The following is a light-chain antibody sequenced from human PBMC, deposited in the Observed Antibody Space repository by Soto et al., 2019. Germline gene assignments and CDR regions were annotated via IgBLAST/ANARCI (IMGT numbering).Light chain of an antibody. V-gene: IGKV3-15*01. CDR1: QSVNSN. CDR2: GAS. CDR3: LQYHYWWT. Sequence: EIVMTQSPATLSVSPGERATLSCRASQSVNSNLAWYQQKPGQVPRLLIYGASNRATGVSARFSGSGSGTEFTLTISSLQSEDFAVYYCLQYHYWWTFGKGTKVDIK. J-gene: IGKJ1*01.